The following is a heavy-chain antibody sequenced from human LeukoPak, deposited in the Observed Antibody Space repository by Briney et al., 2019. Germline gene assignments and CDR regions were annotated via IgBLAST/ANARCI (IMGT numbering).Heavy chain of an antibody. CDR2: IYSSGAT. J-gene: IGHJ4*02. D-gene: IGHD6-13*01. CDR1: GDSFRSYS. CDR3: AREGNNWYRALDY. Sequence: SETLSLTCTVSGDSFRSYSWSWIRQPAAKGLQWIGRIYSSGATKYNASLQSRVTMSLDTAKSQFSLRLSSVTAADTAVYFCAREGNNWYRALDYWGQGSQVTVFS. V-gene: IGHV4-4*07.